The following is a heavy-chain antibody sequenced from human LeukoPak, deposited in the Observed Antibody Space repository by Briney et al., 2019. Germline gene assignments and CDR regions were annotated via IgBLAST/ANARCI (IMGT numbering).Heavy chain of an antibody. V-gene: IGHV1-2*02. CDR2: INPDSGGS. CDR1: GYIFNGYF. J-gene: IGHJ4*02. CDR3: ARDMTGGIWARATSFDH. D-gene: IGHD1-14*01. Sequence: ASVKVSCKTSGYIFNGYFIHWVRQAPGQGPEWMGWINPDSGGSEYGQKFQGRVTFTSDTSSTTIYMEVRSLKSDDTAVYYCARDMTGGIWARATSFDHWGQGTLVTVSS.